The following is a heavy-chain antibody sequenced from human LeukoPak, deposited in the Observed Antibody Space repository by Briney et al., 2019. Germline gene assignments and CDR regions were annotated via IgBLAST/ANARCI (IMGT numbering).Heavy chain of an antibody. Sequence: ASVKVSCKASGGTFSSYAISWVRQAPGQGLEWMGWMNPNSGNTGYAQKFQGRVTMTRNTSISTAYMELSSLRSEDTAVYYCARSGSYRAFGYYYGMDVWGQGTTVTVSS. D-gene: IGHD1-26*01. CDR2: MNPNSGNT. J-gene: IGHJ6*02. CDR3: ARSGSYRAFGYYYGMDV. V-gene: IGHV1-8*02. CDR1: GGTFSSYA.